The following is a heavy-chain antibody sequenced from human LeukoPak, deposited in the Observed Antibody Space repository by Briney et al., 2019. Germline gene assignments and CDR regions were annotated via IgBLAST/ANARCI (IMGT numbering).Heavy chain of an antibody. CDR1: GGSISSYY. Sequence: SETLSLTCTVSGGSISSYYWSWIRQPPGKGLEWIGYIYYSGSTNYNPSLKSRVTISVDTSKNQFSLKLSSVTAADTAVYYCARAIRVRGVIITDYYYGMDVWGQGTTVTVSS. D-gene: IGHD3-10*01. J-gene: IGHJ6*02. V-gene: IGHV4-59*01. CDR3: ARAIRVRGVIITDYYYGMDV. CDR2: IYYSGST.